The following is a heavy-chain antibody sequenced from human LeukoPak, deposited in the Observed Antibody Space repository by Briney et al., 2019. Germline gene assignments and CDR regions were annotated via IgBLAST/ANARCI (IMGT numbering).Heavy chain of an antibody. V-gene: IGHV3-23*01. D-gene: IGHD1-14*01. CDR3: AKVLSGNQDY. Sequence: VASVRLSCAASGFTFSSYAMSWVRQAPGKGLEWVSTIGGNGESTFYADSVKDRFTISRDNSKDTVYLQMNSLRAEDTAVYYCAKVLSGNQDYWGQGTLVTV. J-gene: IGHJ4*02. CDR1: GFTFSSYA. CDR2: IGGNGEST.